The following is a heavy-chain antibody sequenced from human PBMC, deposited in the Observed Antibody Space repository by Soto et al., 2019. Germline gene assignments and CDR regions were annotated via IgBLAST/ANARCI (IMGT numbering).Heavy chain of an antibody. CDR3: AKGLGGLSPESYDY. CDR1: RFTFSSYG. CDR2: ISYDGRNR. V-gene: IGHV3-30*18. J-gene: IGHJ4*02. D-gene: IGHD3-16*02. Sequence: QVQLVESGGGVVHPGRSLRLSCVASRFTFSSYGMHWGPQAPGKGLGWVAFISYDGRNRYRADTVKGRLTISRDNSKSTRFLLMNSLRDEDTAVYYCAKGLGGLSPESYDYWGQGTLVTVSS.